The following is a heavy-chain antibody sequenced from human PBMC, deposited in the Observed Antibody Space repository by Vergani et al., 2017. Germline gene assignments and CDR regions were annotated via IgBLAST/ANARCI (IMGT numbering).Heavy chain of an antibody. CDR1: GFPFSSYA. J-gene: IGHJ3*02. V-gene: IGHV3-30*02. CDR3: AKGPYYYGSGSYYSSGGAFDI. D-gene: IGHD3-10*01. Sequence: QVQLVESGGGVVQPGGSLRLSCAASGFPFSSYAMHWVRQAPGKGLEWLAFIEYDGSNKYYADSVKGRFTISRDNSKNTLYLQMNSLRAEDTAVYYCAKGPYYYGSGSYYSSGGAFDIWGQGTMVTVSS. CDR2: IEYDGSNK.